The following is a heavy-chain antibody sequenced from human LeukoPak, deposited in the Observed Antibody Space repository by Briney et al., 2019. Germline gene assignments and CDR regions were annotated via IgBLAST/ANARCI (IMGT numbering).Heavy chain of an antibody. J-gene: IGHJ6*02. CDR1: GYTFTSYD. CDR3: ARGTSPFYGMDV. CDR2: MNPNSGNT. V-gene: IGHV1-8*01. Sequence: ASVKVSCKASGYTFTSYDINWVRQAPGQGLEWMGWMNPNSGNTGYAQKFQGRVTMTRNTSISTAYMELSSLRSEDTAVYYCARGTSPFYGMDVWGQGTTVTVSS.